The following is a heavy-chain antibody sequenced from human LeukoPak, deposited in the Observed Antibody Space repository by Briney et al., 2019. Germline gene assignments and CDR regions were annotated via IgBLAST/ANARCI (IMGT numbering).Heavy chain of an antibody. J-gene: IGHJ4*02. CDR2: INPSGGST. V-gene: IGHV1-46*01. Sequence: ASVKVSCKASGYTFTSYYVHWVRQAPGQGLEWMGIINPSGGSTSYAQKFQGRVTMTRDTSTSTVYMELSSLRSEDTAVYYCARDFFAQWELRPLGYWGQGTLVTVSS. CDR3: ARDFFAQWELRPLGY. CDR1: GYTFTSYY. D-gene: IGHD1-26*01.